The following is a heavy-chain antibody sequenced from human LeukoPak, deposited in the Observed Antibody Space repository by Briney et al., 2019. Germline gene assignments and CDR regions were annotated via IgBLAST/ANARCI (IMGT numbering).Heavy chain of an antibody. J-gene: IGHJ3*02. D-gene: IGHD6-6*01. CDR2: IYHSGST. V-gene: IGHV4-30-2*01. CDR1: GGSISSGGYY. Sequence: PSETLSLTCTVSGGSISSGGYYWSWIRQPPGKGLEWIGYIYHSGSTYYNPSLKSRVTISVDRSKNQFSLKLSSVTAADTAVYYCARESFEQLVRAFDIWGQGTMVTVSS. CDR3: ARESFEQLVRAFDI.